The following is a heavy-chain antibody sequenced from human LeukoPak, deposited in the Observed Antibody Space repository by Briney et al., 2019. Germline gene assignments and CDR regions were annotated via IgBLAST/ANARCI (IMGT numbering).Heavy chain of an antibody. J-gene: IGHJ6*02. D-gene: IGHD1-26*01. Sequence: SETLSLTCTVSGGSVSSGTYYWSWIRQPPGKGLEWIGYIYYSGSTNYNPSLKSRVTISVDTSKNHFSLKPSTVTAADTAVYYCARGSGSYYYDMDVWGQGTTVTVSS. V-gene: IGHV4-61*03. CDR1: GGSVSSGTYY. CDR2: IYYSGST. CDR3: ARGSGSYYYDMDV.